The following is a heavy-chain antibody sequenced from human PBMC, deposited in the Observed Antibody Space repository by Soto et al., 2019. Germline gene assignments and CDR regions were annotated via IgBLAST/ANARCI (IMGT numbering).Heavy chain of an antibody. CDR3: AKAPWLQFAPYFDN. CDR2: IGGTGDQI. D-gene: IGHD5-12*01. J-gene: IGHJ4*02. CDR1: GFTFSSYA. V-gene: IGHV3-23*01. Sequence: GGSLRLSCAASGFTFSSYAMTWVRQAPGKGLEWVSTIGGTGDQIFYADSVRGRFTISRDNSKNTLYLQMNSLRAEDTAVYSSAKAPWLQFAPYFDNWGQGTLVNVSS.